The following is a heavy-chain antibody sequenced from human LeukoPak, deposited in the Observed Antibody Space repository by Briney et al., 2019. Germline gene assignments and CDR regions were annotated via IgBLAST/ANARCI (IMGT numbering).Heavy chain of an antibody. Sequence: GGSLRLSCAASGFTFDDYAMHWVRQAPGKGLEWVSLISWDGGSTYYADSVKGRFTISRDNSKNSLYLQMNSLRPEDTALYYCARRRGTAFDIWGQGTMVTVSS. CDR2: ISWDGGST. J-gene: IGHJ3*02. V-gene: IGHV3-43D*03. CDR3: ARRRGTAFDI. D-gene: IGHD3-16*01. CDR1: GFTFDDYA.